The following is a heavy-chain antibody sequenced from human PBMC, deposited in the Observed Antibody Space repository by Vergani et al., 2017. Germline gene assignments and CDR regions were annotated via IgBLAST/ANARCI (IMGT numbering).Heavy chain of an antibody. Sequence: QVQLVESAGGVVQPGGSLRLSCAASGFTFSYFGMHWIRQAPGKGLEWVAYIGKDGINTRYRDAVKGRFNVSRDNSKDILYLQMDSLRGEDTALYYCAKYVRDSTDGLPDSWCPGTLVIVSS. V-gene: IGHV3-30*02. CDR1: GFTFSYFG. CDR3: AKYVRDSTDGLPDS. CDR2: IGKDGINT. D-gene: IGHD2-21*02. J-gene: IGHJ4*02.